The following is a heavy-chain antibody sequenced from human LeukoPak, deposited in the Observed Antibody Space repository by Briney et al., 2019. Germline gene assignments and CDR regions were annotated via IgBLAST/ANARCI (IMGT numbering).Heavy chain of an antibody. CDR3: VNLDCGYYYDT. CDR1: GFAFSNYA. D-gene: IGHD3-22*01. V-gene: IGHV3-64D*09. J-gene: IGHJ4*02. CDR2: ISTNGGGT. Sequence: PWGSLSLLSAASGFAFSNYAMHWVSQAPGKGLEYVSAISTNGGGTYYADSVKGRFTISRDNSKNTLYLQMSSLRAEDTALYYCVNLDCGYYYDTWGQGTLVTVSS.